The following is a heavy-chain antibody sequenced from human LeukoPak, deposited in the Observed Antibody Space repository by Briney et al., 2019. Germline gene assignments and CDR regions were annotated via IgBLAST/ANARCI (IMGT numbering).Heavy chain of an antibody. V-gene: IGHV4-39*01. CDR2: IYYSGST. D-gene: IGHD6-19*01. Sequence: SETLSLTCNVSGGPINSNIYYWAWVRQPPGKGLEWIGSIYYSGSTYYNPSLKSRITISVDTFRSQVSLKMRSVTAADTAVYYCERFGLGKHIEVAGIPFDIWGQGTMVTVSS. J-gene: IGHJ3*02. CDR3: ERFGLGKHIEVAGIPFDI. CDR1: GGPINSNIYY.